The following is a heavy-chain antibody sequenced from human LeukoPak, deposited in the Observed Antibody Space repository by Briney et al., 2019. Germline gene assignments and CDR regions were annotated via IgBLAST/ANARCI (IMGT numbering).Heavy chain of an antibody. J-gene: IGHJ6*03. CDR2: ISAYNGNT. CDR3: ARVGSGSYSYYYYMDV. CDR1: GYTFTSYG. V-gene: IGHV1-18*01. Sequence: ASVKLSCKASGYTFTSYGISWVRQAPGQGLEWMGWISAYNGNTNYAQKLQGRVTMTTDTSTSTAYMELRSLRSDDTAVYYCARVGSGSYSYYYYMDVWGKGTTVTVSS. D-gene: IGHD1-26*01.